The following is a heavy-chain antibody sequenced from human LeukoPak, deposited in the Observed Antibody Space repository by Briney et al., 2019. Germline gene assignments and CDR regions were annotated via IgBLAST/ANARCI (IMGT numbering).Heavy chain of an antibody. Sequence: PSETLSLTCTVSGGSISSYYWSWIRQPPGKGLEWIGYIYYSGSTNYNPSLKSRVTISVDTSKNQFSLKLSSVTAADTAAYYCAREWDEYSSSSADDYMDVWGKGTTVTVSS. CDR3: AREWDEYSSSSADDYMDV. V-gene: IGHV4-59*01. CDR2: IYYSGST. J-gene: IGHJ6*03. D-gene: IGHD6-6*01. CDR1: GGSISSYY.